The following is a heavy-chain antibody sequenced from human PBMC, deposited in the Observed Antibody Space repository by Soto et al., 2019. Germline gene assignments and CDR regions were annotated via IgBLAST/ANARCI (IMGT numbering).Heavy chain of an antibody. D-gene: IGHD5-18*01. V-gene: IGHV3-23*01. J-gene: IGHJ4*02. CDR1: GFTFSSYA. CDR3: AKVEYNYGYAY. CDR2: ISGSGGTT. Sequence: GSLRLSCAASGFTFSSYAMNWVRQAPGKGLEWVSAISGSGGTTYYADSVKGRFTISRDNSKNTLYLQMNSLRAEDTAVYYCAKVEYNYGYAYWGQGTLVTVSS.